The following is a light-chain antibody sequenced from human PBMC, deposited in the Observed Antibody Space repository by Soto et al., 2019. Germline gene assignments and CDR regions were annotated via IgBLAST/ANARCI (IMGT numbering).Light chain of an antibody. Sequence: EIVMTQSPATLSVSPGARATLSCRASQSVGNNLAWYQQKPGQSPRLLMYAASTRATGVPGRFRGSGSGTEFTLTINSLQSEDFAVYYCQHYSSWPTFGGGTKVEI. J-gene: IGKJ4*01. CDR1: QSVGNN. CDR2: AAS. CDR3: QHYSSWPT. V-gene: IGKV3-15*01.